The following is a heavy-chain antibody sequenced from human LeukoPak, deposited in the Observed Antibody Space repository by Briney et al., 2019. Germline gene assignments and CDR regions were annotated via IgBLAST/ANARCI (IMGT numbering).Heavy chain of an antibody. V-gene: IGHV3-48*01. J-gene: IGHJ4*02. CDR3: ARDTLGGLDY. Sequence: GGSLRLSCRASGFTFSNYNMDWVRQAPGKRLEWVSFISRGATTIYYADSVKGRFTISRDNAKNSLYLQLNSLRSEDTAIYYCARDTLGGLDYWGQGTLVTVSS. CDR2: ISRGATTI. CDR1: GFTFSNYN. D-gene: IGHD3-16*01.